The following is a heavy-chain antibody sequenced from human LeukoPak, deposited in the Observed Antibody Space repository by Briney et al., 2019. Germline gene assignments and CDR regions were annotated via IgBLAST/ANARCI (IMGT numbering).Heavy chain of an antibody. CDR2: ISTSGSTI. Sequence: GGSLRLSCAASGFTFSSYAMSWVRQAPGKGLEWVSYISTSGSTIYYADSMKGRFTISRDNAKNSLYLQMNSLRAEDTAVYYCARDRDDLYYFDYWGQGTLVTVSS. V-gene: IGHV3-48*04. CDR3: ARDRDDLYYFDY. CDR1: GFTFSSYA. D-gene: IGHD3-3*01. J-gene: IGHJ4*02.